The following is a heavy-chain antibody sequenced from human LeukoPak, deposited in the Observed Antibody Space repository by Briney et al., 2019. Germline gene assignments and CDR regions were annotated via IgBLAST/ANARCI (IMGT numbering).Heavy chain of an antibody. D-gene: IGHD3-3*01. CDR3: ATGFTYYDFWSGYYPQYYFDY. J-gene: IGHJ4*02. Sequence: GGSLRLSCAASGFSFSSYSMNWVRQGPGKGLEWVSSISSSSSYIYYADSVKGRFTISRDNAKNSLYLQMNSLRAEDTAVYYCATGFTYYDFWSGYYPQYYFDYWGQGTLVTVSS. CDR1: GFSFSSYS. CDR2: ISSSSSYI. V-gene: IGHV3-21*01.